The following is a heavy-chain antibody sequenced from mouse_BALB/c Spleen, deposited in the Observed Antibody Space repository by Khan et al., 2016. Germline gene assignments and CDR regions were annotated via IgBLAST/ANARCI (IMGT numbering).Heavy chain of an antibody. CDR2: IDPANGNT. CDR3: AYTTLIDY. J-gene: IGHJ2*01. CDR1: GFNIKDTY. Sequence: EVQLQESGAELVKPGASVKLSCTASGFNIKDTYMHWVKQRPEQGLEWIGRIDPANGNTKYDPKFQGKATITADTSSNPAYLQLSSLTSEDTADYYCAYTTLIDYWGQGTTLTVSS. D-gene: IGHD2-12*01. V-gene: IGHV14-3*02.